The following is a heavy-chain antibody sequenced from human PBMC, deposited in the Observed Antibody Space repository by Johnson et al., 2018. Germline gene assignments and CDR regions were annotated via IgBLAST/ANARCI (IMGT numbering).Heavy chain of an antibody. CDR2: ISNNGGMT. V-gene: IGHV3-64*01. J-gene: IGHJ1*01. D-gene: IGHD4-23*01. CDR3: AKETVHVATLVATGYFQH. Sequence: EVQLVESGGGLVQPGGSLTLSCAASGFIFNSYSMHWVRQAPGKGLQSVSGISNNGGMTYYASSVKGRFTISRDNLKNTVFLKMDRLRFEDSAIYYCAKETVHVATLVATGYFQHGGQGTLVTVAS. CDR1: GFIFNSYS.